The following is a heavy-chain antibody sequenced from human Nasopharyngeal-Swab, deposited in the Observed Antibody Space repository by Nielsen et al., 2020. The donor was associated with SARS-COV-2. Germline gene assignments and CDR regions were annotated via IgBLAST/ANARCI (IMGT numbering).Heavy chain of an antibody. CDR2: ISSSSSYI. J-gene: IGHJ6*02. D-gene: IGHD3-3*01. V-gene: IGHV3-21*01. CDR3: ARDGLDYDFWSAYFMDV. Sequence: GESLKISCAASGFTFNNYNFNWVRQAPGKGLKWVSSISSSSSYIYYADSVKGRFTISRDNAKNSLYLQMNSLRAEDTAVYYCARDGLDYDFWSAYFMDVRGQGTTVTVSS. CDR1: GFTFNNYN.